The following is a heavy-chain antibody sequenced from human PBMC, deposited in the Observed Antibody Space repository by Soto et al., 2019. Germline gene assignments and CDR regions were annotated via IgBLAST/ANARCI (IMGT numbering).Heavy chain of an antibody. V-gene: IGHV5-10-1*01. J-gene: IGHJ4*02. Sequence: PGESLKISCKCSGYSFTNYWITWVRQMPGKGLEWMGTIDPSDSYANYSPSFQGHVTISADKSISTAYLQWSSLKASDTAMYYCVRGFSSRVDYWGQGTLVTGSS. CDR2: IDPSDSYA. D-gene: IGHD3-10*01. CDR1: GYSFTNYW. CDR3: VRGFSSRVDY.